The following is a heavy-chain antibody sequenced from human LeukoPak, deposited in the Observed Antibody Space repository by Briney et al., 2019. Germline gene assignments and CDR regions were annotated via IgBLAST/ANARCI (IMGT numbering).Heavy chain of an antibody. CDR1: GGSISSSSYY. CDR3: EVGATLNRAFDI. D-gene: IGHD1-26*01. V-gene: IGHV4-39*01. J-gene: IGHJ3*02. CDR2: IYYSGST. Sequence: SETLSLTCTVSGGSISSSSYYWGWIRQPPGKGLEWIGSIYYSGSTYYNPSLKSRVTISVDTSKNQFSLKLGSVTAADTAVYYCEVGATLNRAFDIWGQGTMVTVSS.